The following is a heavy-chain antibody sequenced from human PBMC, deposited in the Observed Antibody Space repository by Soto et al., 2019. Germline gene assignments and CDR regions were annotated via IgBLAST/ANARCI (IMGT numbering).Heavy chain of an antibody. CDR1: GGSISSSRSY. D-gene: IGHD3-10*01. CDR3: ARRYSYGSGKYGMDV. CDR2: ISYSGST. Sequence: PSDTLSLTCTVSGGSISSSRSYWGWIRQPPGKGLECIGTISYSGSTCYNPSFNSRVTISVDTSKNQFSLNLSSVTAADTAVYCCARRYSYGSGKYGMDVWGQGTTVTVSS. V-gene: IGHV4-39*01. J-gene: IGHJ6*02.